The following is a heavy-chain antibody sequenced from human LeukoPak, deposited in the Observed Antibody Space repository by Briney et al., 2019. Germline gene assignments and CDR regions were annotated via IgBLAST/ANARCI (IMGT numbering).Heavy chain of an antibody. CDR1: GFTFSDYA. J-gene: IGHJ4*02. Sequence: GSLRLSCAASGFTFSDYAMSWVRQAAGKGLEWVSGIGDTGRRTYYTDSVKGRFTISRDDSKKTVYLQMDTLRAEDTAIYFCARHDSIIPFWGQGTLVIVSS. CDR3: ARHDSIIPF. CDR2: IGDTGRRT. D-gene: IGHD3-16*01. V-gene: IGHV3-23*01.